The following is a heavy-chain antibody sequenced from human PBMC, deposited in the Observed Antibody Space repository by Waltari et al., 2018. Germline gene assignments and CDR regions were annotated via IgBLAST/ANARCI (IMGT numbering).Heavy chain of an antibody. CDR2: IKQDGSEK. CDR1: GFSFSSYW. CDR3: ARDRDYGELNY. Sequence: EVQLVESGGGLVQPGGSRSLSGAASGFSFSSYWMSWVRQAPGKGLEWVANIKQDGSEKYYVDSVKGRFTISRDNAKNSLYLQMNSLRAEDTAVYYCARDRDYGELNYWGQGTLVTVSS. V-gene: IGHV3-7*01. D-gene: IGHD4-17*01. J-gene: IGHJ4*02.